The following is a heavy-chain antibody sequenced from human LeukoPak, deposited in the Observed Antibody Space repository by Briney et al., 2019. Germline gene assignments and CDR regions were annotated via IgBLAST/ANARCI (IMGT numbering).Heavy chain of an antibody. V-gene: IGHV3-23*01. CDR2: ISGSGGDS. D-gene: IGHD3-22*01. J-gene: IGHJ4*02. CDR1: GFTFSSYA. Sequence: GGSLRLTCAASGFTFSSYAMSWVRQAPGKGLEWVSAISGSGGDSYSADSVKGRFSISRDNSKNTLYLQLNSLRAGDTAVYYCTKYDSFDHYYDSSGRFDCWGQGTLVTVSS. CDR3: TKYDSFDHYYDSSGRFDC.